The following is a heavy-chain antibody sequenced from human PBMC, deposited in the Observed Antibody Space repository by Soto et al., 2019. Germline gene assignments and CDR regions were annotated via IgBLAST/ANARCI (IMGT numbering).Heavy chain of an antibody. D-gene: IGHD3-22*01. Sequence: GGSLRLSCAASGFTFSSYEMNWVRQAPGKGLEWVSYISSSGSTIYYADSVKGRFTISRDNAKNSLYLQMNSLRAEDTAVYYCARDRRYYDSSGYYNWFDPRGQGTLVTVSS. CDR3: ARDRRYYDSSGYYNWFDP. V-gene: IGHV3-48*03. J-gene: IGHJ5*02. CDR2: ISSSGSTI. CDR1: GFTFSSYE.